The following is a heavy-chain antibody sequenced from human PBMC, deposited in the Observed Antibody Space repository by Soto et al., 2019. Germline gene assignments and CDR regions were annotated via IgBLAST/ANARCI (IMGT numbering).Heavy chain of an antibody. CDR2: INPSAGST. V-gene: IGHV1-46*03. CDR1: GYSLTSYY. Sequence: ASVKVSCKASGYSLTSYYIHWVRQAPGQGLEWLGIINPSAGSTSYAQKFQGRVTMTRDTSTSTVSMELSSLRSEDTAVYYCARGRCSGGTCYFDYWGQGTLVTAPQ. D-gene: IGHD2-15*01. CDR3: ARGRCSGGTCYFDY. J-gene: IGHJ4*02.